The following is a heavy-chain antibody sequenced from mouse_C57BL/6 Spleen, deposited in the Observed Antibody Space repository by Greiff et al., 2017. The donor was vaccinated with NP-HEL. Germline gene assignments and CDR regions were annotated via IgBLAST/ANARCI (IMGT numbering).Heavy chain of an antibody. D-gene: IGHD1-1*01. CDR2: IYPGDGDT. J-gene: IGHJ3*01. CDR1: GYAFSSYW. Sequence: VQLQQSGAELVKPGASVKISCKASGYAFSSYWMNWVKQRPGKGLEWIGQIYPGDGDTNYNGKFKGKATLTADKSSSKSYMQLSSLTSEDSAVYFCARGYGSSSFAYWGQGTRVTVSA. CDR3: ARGYGSSSFAY. V-gene: IGHV1-80*01.